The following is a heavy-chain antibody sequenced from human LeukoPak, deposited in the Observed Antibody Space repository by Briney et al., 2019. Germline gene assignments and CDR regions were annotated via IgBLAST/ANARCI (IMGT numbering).Heavy chain of an antibody. D-gene: IGHD4-23*01. J-gene: IGHJ4*02. CDR1: GGSFSDSY. CDR3: ARGSNSVAY. V-gene: IGHV4-34*01. CDR2: ISHSGDT. Sequence: KPSETLSLTCAVYGGSFSDSYWSWIRQPPGEGLEWVGEISHSGDTNYNPSLKSRVTISVDTSKNQFSLNLSSVTAADTAVYYCARGSNSVAYRGQGTLVTVSS.